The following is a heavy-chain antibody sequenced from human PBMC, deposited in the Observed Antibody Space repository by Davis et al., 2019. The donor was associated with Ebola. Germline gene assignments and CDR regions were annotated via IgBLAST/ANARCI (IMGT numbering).Heavy chain of an antibody. Sequence: GESLKISCTASEFSITDDFMSWIRQSPGKGLEWVTYTGASSTSYANSVKGRFTVSGDRATNSLYLQMDSLRAEDTAMYYCARVGEVVVPVAGMDVWGQGTTVTVSS. V-gene: IGHV3-11*05. CDR3: ARVGEVVVPVAGMDV. J-gene: IGHJ6*02. CDR1: EFSITDDF. CDR2: TGASSTS. D-gene: IGHD2-2*01.